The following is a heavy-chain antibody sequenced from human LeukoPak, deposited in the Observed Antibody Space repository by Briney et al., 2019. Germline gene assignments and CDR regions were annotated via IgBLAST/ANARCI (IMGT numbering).Heavy chain of an antibody. CDR1: GFTFSSYA. Sequence: GGSQRLSCAAAGFTFSSYAMHWVRQAPGKGLEWVAVISYDGSNKYYADSVKGRFTISRDNSKNTLYLQMNSLRAEDTAVYYCARGSTGRAFDIWGQGTMVTVSS. V-gene: IGHV3-30-3*01. D-gene: IGHD4-17*01. CDR3: ARGSTGRAFDI. J-gene: IGHJ3*02. CDR2: ISYDGSNK.